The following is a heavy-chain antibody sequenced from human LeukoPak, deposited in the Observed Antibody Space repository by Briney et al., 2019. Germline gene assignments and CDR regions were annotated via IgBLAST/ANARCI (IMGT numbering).Heavy chain of an antibody. D-gene: IGHD3-3*01. CDR2: IKQDGSEK. J-gene: IGHJ4*02. Sequence: GGSLRLSCAASGFTFSSYWMSWVRQAPGKGLEWVANIKQDGSEKYYVDSVKGRFTISRDNSKNTLYLQMNSLRAEDTAVYYCAKDPKSDFWSGYYFDYWGQGTLVTVSS. CDR1: GFTFSSYW. V-gene: IGHV3-7*03. CDR3: AKDPKSDFWSGYYFDY.